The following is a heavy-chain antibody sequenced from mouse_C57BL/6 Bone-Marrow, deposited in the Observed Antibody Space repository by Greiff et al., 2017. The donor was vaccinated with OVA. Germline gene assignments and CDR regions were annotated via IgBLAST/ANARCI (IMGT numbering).Heavy chain of an antibody. J-gene: IGHJ4*01. V-gene: IGHV5-9-1*02. CDR3: TRDQRFMDY. Sequence: EVKLVESGEGLVKPGGSLKLSCAASGFTFSRYAMSWVRQTPEKRLAWVAYISSGGDYIYYADTVKGRFTISRDNARNTLYLQVSSLKSEDTAMYYCTRDQRFMDYWGQGTSVTVSS. CDR1: GFTFSRYA. D-gene: IGHD1-1*01. CDR2: ISSGGDYI.